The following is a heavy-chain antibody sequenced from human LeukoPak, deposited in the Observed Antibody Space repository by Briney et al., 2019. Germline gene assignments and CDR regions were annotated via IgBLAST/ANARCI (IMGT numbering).Heavy chain of an antibody. CDR1: GGSISSYY. CDR3: ARQEDYILDY. V-gene: IGHV4-59*08. D-gene: IGHD4-11*01. J-gene: IGHJ4*02. Sequence: PSETLSLTCTVSGGSISSYYWSWIRQPPGKGLEWIGYIYYSGSTNYNPSLKSRVTISVDTSKNQFSLKLSSVTAADTAVCYCARQEDYILDYWGQGTLVTVSS. CDR2: IYYSGST.